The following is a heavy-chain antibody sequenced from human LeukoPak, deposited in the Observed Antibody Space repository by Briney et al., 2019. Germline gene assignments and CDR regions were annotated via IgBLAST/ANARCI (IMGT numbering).Heavy chain of an antibody. CDR3: ARGASGSFSYFDF. Sequence: GESLKISCKGSGYSFTSYWIGCVRQMPGKGLEWMGIIHPSDSDSRYGPSFRGQVTISADKSLSTAYLQWSSLKASDTAMYYCARGASGSFSYFDFWGRGTLVTVSS. J-gene: IGHJ2*01. D-gene: IGHD1-26*01. CDR1: GYSFTSYW. CDR2: IHPSDSDS. V-gene: IGHV5-51*01.